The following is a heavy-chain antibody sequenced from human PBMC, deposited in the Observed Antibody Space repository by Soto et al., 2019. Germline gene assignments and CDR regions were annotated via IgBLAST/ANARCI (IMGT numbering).Heavy chain of an antibody. CDR3: ARDSKGIAAAKGFYYYYYGMAV. D-gene: IGHD6-13*01. V-gene: IGHV1-69*13. Sequence: ASVKVSCKASGGTFSSYAISWVRQAPGQGLEWMGGIIPIFGTANYAQKFQGRVTITADESTSTAYMELSSLRSEDTAVYYCARDSKGIAAAKGFYYYYYGMAVWGQGTTVTVSS. CDR1: GGTFSSYA. CDR2: IIPIFGTA. J-gene: IGHJ6*02.